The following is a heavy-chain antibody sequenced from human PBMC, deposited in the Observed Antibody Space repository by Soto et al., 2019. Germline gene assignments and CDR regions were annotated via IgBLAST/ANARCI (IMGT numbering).Heavy chain of an antibody. CDR1: GGTFSSYA. CDR2: IIPIFGTA. Sequence: SVKVSCKASGGTFSSYAISWVRQAPGQGLEWMGGIIPIFGTANYAQKFQGRVTITADESTSTAYMELSSLRSEDTAVYYCARDIVVVPASYYYYYGMDVWGQGTTVTVSS. J-gene: IGHJ6*02. V-gene: IGHV1-69*13. D-gene: IGHD2-2*01. CDR3: ARDIVVVPASYYYYYGMDV.